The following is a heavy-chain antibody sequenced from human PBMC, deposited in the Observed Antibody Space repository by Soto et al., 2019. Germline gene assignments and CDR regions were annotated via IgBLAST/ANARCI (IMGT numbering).Heavy chain of an antibody. CDR3: ARVAGNEQLVVTAFDI. CDR1: GGSISSYY. J-gene: IGHJ3*02. D-gene: IGHD6-6*01. CDR2: IYYSGST. V-gene: IGHV4-59*01. Sequence: QVQLQESGPGLVKPSETLSLTCTVSGGSISSYYWSWIRQPPGKGLEWIGYIYYSGSTNYNPSLKSRVTISVDTSKNQFSLKLSSVTAADTAVYYCARVAGNEQLVVTAFDIWGQGTMVTVSS.